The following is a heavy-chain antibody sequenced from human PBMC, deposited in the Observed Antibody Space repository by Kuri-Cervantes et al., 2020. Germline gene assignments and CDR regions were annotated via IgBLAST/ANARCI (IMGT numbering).Heavy chain of an antibody. D-gene: IGHD2-8*02. J-gene: IGHJ6*02. CDR3: ARDRAYWVVNGMDV. V-gene: IGHV3-7*01. CDR2: IKQDGSEK. CDR1: GFTFSSYW. Sequence: GESLRLSCAASGFTFSSYWMSWVRQAPGKGLEWVANIKQDGSEKYYVDSVKGRFTISRDNAKNSLYLQMNSLRAEDTAVYYCARDRAYWVVNGMDVWGQGTTVTVSS.